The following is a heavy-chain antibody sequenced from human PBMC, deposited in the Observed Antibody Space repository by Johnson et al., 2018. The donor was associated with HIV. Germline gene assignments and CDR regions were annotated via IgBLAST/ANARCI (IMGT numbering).Heavy chain of an antibody. V-gene: IGHV3-30*04. CDR1: GFTFSSYA. CDR3: AKEGDYRVSFGHYSSDAFDM. J-gene: IGHJ3*02. CDR2: ISYDGTNK. Sequence: QVQLVESGGGVVQPGRSLRLSCAASGFTFSSYAMHWVRQAPGKGLEWVAVISYDGTNKYYADSVKGRFSLSRDISKNMLYLQMHSLRHEDTAMYYCAKEGDYRVSFGHYSSDAFDMWGQGTMVTVSS. D-gene: IGHD2-21*01.